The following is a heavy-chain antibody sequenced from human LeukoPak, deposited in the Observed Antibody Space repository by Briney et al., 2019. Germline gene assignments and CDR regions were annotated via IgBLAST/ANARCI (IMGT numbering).Heavy chain of an antibody. V-gene: IGHV3-23*01. Sequence: PGGSLRLSCAASGFTFSSYAMSWVRQAPGKGLEWVTAISGSGGSTYYADSVKGRFTISRDNSKNTLYLQMNSLRAEDTAVYYCAKGSQGWLHLISLDYWGQGTLVTVSS. J-gene: IGHJ4*02. CDR1: GFTFSSYA. CDR3: AKGSQGWLHLISLDY. CDR2: ISGSGGST. D-gene: IGHD5-24*01.